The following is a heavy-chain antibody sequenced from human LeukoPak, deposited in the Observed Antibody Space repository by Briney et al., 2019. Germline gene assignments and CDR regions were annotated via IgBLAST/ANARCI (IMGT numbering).Heavy chain of an antibody. J-gene: IGHJ4*02. D-gene: IGHD6-19*01. CDR2: FHHSGST. CDR1: GGPISSGNW. Sequence: SETLTLTCAVSGGPISSGNWRSWVRPPPGEGLELICEFHHSGSTNYNPSLKSRVTISVDTSKNQFSLKLSSVTAADTAVYYCARGPLSGRLGWASIFDYWGQGTLVTVSS. V-gene: IGHV4-4*02. CDR3: ARGPLSGRLGWASIFDY.